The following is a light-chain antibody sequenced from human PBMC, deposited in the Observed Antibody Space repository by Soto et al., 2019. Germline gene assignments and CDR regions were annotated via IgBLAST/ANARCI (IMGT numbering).Light chain of an antibody. J-gene: IGKJ2*01. CDR1: QRVRIY. CDR2: GAS. V-gene: IGKV3-15*01. CDR3: QQYNNWPYT. Sequence: ILMTQSPATLSGSPGERATLSCRASQRVRIYLARYQQKPGQSPRLLISGASTIATGFPARFSGSGSGTEFTLNISNLQSEAFAVYYCQQYNNWPYTFGQGTKVDIK.